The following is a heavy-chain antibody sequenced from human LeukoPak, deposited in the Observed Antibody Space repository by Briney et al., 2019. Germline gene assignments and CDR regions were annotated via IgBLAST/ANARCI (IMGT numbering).Heavy chain of an antibody. J-gene: IGHJ6*03. CDR3: AKAGVAAKDYYYYMDV. V-gene: IGHV3-23*01. Sequence: GGSLRLSCAASGFTFSSYAMSWVRQAPGKGLEWVSAISGSGGSTYYADSVKGRFTISRDNSKNTLYLQMNSLRAEDTAVYYCAKAGVAAKDYYYYMDVWGKGTTVTVPS. CDR1: GFTFSSYA. D-gene: IGHD2-15*01. CDR2: ISGSGGST.